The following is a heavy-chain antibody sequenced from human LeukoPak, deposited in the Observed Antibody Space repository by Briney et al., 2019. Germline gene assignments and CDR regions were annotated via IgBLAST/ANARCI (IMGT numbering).Heavy chain of an antibody. J-gene: IGHJ4*02. CDR1: GDSMNNYY. CDR2: MYMSGSS. V-gene: IGHV4-4*07. D-gene: IGHD2-21*01. Sequence: SETLSLTCTVSGDSMNNYYWSWIRQPAGKGLEWIGRMYMSGSSNYNPSLKSRVTMSVDTSKSEFSLRLRSVTAADTAVYYCARDLFGDSFDSWGQGTLVTAS. CDR3: ARDLFGDSFDS.